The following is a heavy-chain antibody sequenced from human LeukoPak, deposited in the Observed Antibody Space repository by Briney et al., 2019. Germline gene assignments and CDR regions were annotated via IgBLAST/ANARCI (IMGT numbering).Heavy chain of an antibody. D-gene: IGHD3-22*01. CDR1: GYTFTSYG. CDR2: ISAYNGNT. Sequence: ASVKVSCKASGYTFTSYGISWVRQAPGQGLEWMGWISAYNGNTNYAQKLQGRVTMTTDTSTSTAYMELSSLRSEDTAVYYCARDNSPTYYYDSSGYYYFDYWGQGTLVTVSS. CDR3: ARDNSPTYYYDSSGYYYFDY. V-gene: IGHV1-18*01. J-gene: IGHJ4*02.